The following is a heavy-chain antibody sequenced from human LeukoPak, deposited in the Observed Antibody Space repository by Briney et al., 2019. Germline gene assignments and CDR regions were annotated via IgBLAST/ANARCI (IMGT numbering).Heavy chain of an antibody. CDR2: INSDGSTT. V-gene: IGHV3-74*01. CDR3: ARVGKQWLVRRAFDI. J-gene: IGHJ3*02. Sequence: GGSLRLSCAASGFTFSDYWMHWVRQAPRKGLVWVSRINSDGSTTSYADSVRGRFTISRDNAKNSLYLQMNSLRAEDTAVYYCARVGKQWLVRRAFDIWGQGTMVTVSS. D-gene: IGHD6-19*01. CDR1: GFTFSDYW.